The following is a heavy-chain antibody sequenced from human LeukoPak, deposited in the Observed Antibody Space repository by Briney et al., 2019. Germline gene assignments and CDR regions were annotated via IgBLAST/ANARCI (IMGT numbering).Heavy chain of an antibody. Sequence: PGASLRLSCAASGFTFSNYAMNWVRQAPGKGLEWAPFISGSGTTTQYADSVKGRFTISSDNSKNTLYLQMNSLRAEDTAVYYCAKAQAIFGHNWFDPWGQGTLVTVSS. CDR3: AKAQAIFGHNWFDP. V-gene: IGHV3-23*01. CDR2: ISGSGTTT. CDR1: GFTFSNYA. D-gene: IGHD2/OR15-2a*01. J-gene: IGHJ5*02.